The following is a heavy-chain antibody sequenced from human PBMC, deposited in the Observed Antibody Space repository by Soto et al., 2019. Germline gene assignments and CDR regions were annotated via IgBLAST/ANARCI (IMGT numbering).Heavy chain of an antibody. CDR3: ARDSGSYDFWSGYYLGRSTPYYYYGMDV. V-gene: IGHV4-31*03. Sequence: SETLSLTCTVSGGSISSGGYYWSWIRQHPGKGLEWIGYIYYSGSTYYNPSLKSRVTISVDTSKNQFSLKLSSVTAADTAVYYCARDSGSYDFWSGYYLGRSTPYYYYGMDVWGQGTTVTVSS. J-gene: IGHJ6*02. D-gene: IGHD3-3*01. CDR1: GGSISSGGYY. CDR2: IYYSGST.